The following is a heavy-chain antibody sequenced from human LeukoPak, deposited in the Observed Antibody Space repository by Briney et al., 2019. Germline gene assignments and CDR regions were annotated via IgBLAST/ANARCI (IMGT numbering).Heavy chain of an antibody. CDR3: ARMLFCSGGSCQDH. CDR2: IDYSGGST. V-gene: IGHV3-23*01. J-gene: IGHJ4*02. D-gene: IGHD2-15*01. Sequence: GGSLRLSCTASGFTLSSYEMSWIRQAPGKGLEWVSSIDYSGGSTYYADSVKGRFTISRDNSKNTLYLQLNSLRVEDTAIYYCARMLFCSGGSCQDHWGQGTRVTVSS. CDR1: GFTLSSYE.